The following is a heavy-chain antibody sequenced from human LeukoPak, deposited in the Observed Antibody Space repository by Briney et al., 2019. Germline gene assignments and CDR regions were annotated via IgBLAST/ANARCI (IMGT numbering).Heavy chain of an antibody. J-gene: IGHJ6*02. V-gene: IGHV3-9*01. Sequence: GGSLRLSCAASGFTFDDYAMHWVRQAPGNGLEWVSGISWNSGSIGYADSVKGRFTISRDNAKNSLYLQMNSLRAEDTALYYCAKEYCTNGVCYYYGMDVWGQGTTVTVSS. D-gene: IGHD2-8*01. CDR3: AKEYCTNGVCYYYGMDV. CDR1: GFTFDDYA. CDR2: ISWNSGSI.